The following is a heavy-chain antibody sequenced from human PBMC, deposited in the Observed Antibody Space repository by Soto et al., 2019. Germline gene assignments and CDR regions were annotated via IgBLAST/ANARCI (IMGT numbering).Heavy chain of an antibody. CDR3: VKLPLGAAAGVYFDY. CDR1: GFTFSSYA. CDR2: ISSNGGST. Sequence: GGSLRLSCSASGFTFSSYARHWVRPATGKGLEYVSAISSNGGSTYYADSVKGRFTISRDNSKNTLYLQMSSLRAEDTAVYYCVKLPLGAAAGVYFDYWGQGTLVTVSS. D-gene: IGHD6-13*01. J-gene: IGHJ4*02. V-gene: IGHV3-64D*06.